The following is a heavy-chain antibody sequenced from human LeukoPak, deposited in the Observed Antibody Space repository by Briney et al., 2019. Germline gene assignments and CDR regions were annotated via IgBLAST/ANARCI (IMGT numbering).Heavy chain of an antibody. J-gene: IGHJ4*02. V-gene: IGHV1-24*01. CDR2: YDPDAGET. CDR3: AAGRPGILCHFNY. D-gene: IGHD2-21*01. Sequence: ASVKVSCKVSGYSLTELCVHWVRQAPGKGLEWMGGYDPDAGETVYAQKFQGRVTMTEDTSTDTAYMELTSLRSHDTAIYYCAAGRPGILCHFNYWGQGTLVTASS. CDR1: GYSLTELC.